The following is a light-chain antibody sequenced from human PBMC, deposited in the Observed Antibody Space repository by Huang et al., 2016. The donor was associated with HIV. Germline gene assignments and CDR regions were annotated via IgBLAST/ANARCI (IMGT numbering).Light chain of an antibody. V-gene: IGKV1-39*01. CDR2: GAS. J-gene: IGKJ1*01. Sequence: DIQMTQSPAYLSASVGDRVTITCRATQSISNYVNWYQQKPGKAPTLLIYGASTLQSGVPSRFSGSGSGTDFTLTISSLQPEDFTTYYCQQSYNTPPTFGQGTKVEI. CDR1: QSISNY. CDR3: QQSYNTPPT.